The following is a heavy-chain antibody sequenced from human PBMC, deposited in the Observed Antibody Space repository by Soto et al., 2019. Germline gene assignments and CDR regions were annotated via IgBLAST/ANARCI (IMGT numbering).Heavy chain of an antibody. CDR1: GGSISSYY. J-gene: IGHJ4*02. D-gene: IGHD2-15*01. V-gene: IGHV4-59*01. CDR3: ARGGGYSYPFDY. Sequence: SETLSLTCTVSGGSISSYYWSWIRQPPGKGLEWIGYIYYSGSTNYNPSLKSRVTISVDTSKNQFSLKLSSVTAADTAVYYCARGGGYSYPFDYWGQGTLVTVSS. CDR2: IYYSGST.